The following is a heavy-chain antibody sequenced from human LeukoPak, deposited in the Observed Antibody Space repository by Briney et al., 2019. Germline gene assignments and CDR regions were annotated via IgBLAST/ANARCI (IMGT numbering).Heavy chain of an antibody. CDR2: ISTSGST. Sequence: SETLSLTCTVSGGSISSYYWSWIRQPAGKGLEWIGLISTSGSTNYNPSLKSRVTMSVDTSKNQFSLKLSSVTAADTAVYYCARVGYTSASGMVTYYYGLDVWGQGTTVTVSS. CDR1: GGSISSYY. V-gene: IGHV4-4*07. D-gene: IGHD6-6*01. J-gene: IGHJ6*02. CDR3: ARVGYTSASGMVTYYYGLDV.